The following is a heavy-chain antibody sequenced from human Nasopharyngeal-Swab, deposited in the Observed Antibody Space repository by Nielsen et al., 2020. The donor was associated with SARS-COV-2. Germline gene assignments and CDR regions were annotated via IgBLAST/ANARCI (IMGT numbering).Heavy chain of an antibody. D-gene: IGHD6-13*01. CDR1: GYTFTGYY. CDR2: INPNSGGT. Sequence: ASVKVSCKASGYTFTGYYMHWVRQAPGQGLEWMGWINPNSGGTNYAQKFQGWVTMTRDTSISTAYMELSRLRSDDTAVYYCARASSSWYFNSQVSYGMDVWGQGTTVTVS. CDR3: ARASSSWYFNSQVSYGMDV. V-gene: IGHV1-2*04. J-gene: IGHJ6*02.